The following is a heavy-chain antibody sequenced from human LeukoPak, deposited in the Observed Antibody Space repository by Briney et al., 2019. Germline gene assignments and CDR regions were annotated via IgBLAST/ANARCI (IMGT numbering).Heavy chain of an antibody. D-gene: IGHD3-10*01. CDR3: ARGAHYYGSGSYVS. V-gene: IGHV1-46*01. Sequence: ASVKGCCKTSGYTFTSYYIHWVRQATGQGLEWMGIINPSGGSTSYAQKFQGRVTMTRDMSTSTVYMELSSLRSEDTAVYYCARGAHYYGSGSYVSWGQGTLVTVSS. CDR1: GYTFTSYY. CDR2: INPSGGST. J-gene: IGHJ5*02.